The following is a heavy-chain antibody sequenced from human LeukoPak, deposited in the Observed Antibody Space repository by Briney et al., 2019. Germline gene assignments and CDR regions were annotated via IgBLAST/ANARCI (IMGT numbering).Heavy chain of an antibody. J-gene: IGHJ1*01. CDR1: GFTFSSYW. CDR3: ARSQSGSMTFQH. CDR2: IKQDGSEK. D-gene: IGHD1-26*01. V-gene: IGHV3-7*01. Sequence: GGSLRLSCEGSGFTFSSYWMSWVRQTPGKGLEWVANIKQDGSEKYYVDSVKGRFTISRDNAKNSLYLQMNSLRADDTAVYYCARSQSGSMTFQHWGQGTLVTVSS.